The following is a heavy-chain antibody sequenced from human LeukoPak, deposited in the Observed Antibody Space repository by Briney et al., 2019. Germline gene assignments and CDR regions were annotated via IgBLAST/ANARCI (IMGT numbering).Heavy chain of an antibody. Sequence: PSETLSFTCAVYGGSFSGYYWSWIRQPPGKGLEWIGEINHSGSTNYNPSLKSRVTISVDTSKNQFSLKLSSVTAADTAVYYCARVGADGSGFLFDYWGQGTLVTVSS. D-gene: IGHD3-10*01. V-gene: IGHV4-34*01. CDR1: GGSFSGYY. CDR3: ARVGADGSGFLFDY. CDR2: INHSGST. J-gene: IGHJ4*02.